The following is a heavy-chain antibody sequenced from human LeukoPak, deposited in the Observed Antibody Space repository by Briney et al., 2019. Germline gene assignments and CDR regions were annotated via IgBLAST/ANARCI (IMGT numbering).Heavy chain of an antibody. J-gene: IGHJ4*02. CDR3: ARGYYNSGSYYNFDY. D-gene: IGHD3-10*01. CDR2: IYYSGST. CDR1: GGSISSSNYY. Sequence: SETLSLTCTVSGGSISSSNYYWGWIRQPPGKGLEWIGSIYYSGSTYYNPSLKSRVTISVDTAKNQFSLKLSSVTAADTAVYYCARGYYNSGSYYNFDYWGQGTLVTVSS. V-gene: IGHV4-39*01.